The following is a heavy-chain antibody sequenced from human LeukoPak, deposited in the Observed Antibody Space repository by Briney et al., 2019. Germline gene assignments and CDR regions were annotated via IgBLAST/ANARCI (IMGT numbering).Heavy chain of an antibody. Sequence: SETLSLTCTVSGGSVSSSSSYWTWIRQPAGQGLEWIGLIYTSGNTNYNPSLKSRVTVSLDTSKNQFSLKLSSVTAADTAVYYCARGHYYDSSGAPDYWGQGTLVTVSS. D-gene: IGHD3-22*01. CDR1: GGSVSSSSSY. CDR3: ARGHYYDSSGAPDY. CDR2: IYTSGNT. V-gene: IGHV4-61*02. J-gene: IGHJ4*02.